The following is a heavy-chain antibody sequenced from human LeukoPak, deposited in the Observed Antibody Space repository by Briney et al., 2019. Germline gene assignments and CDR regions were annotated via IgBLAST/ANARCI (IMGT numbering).Heavy chain of an antibody. V-gene: IGHV4-4*07. D-gene: IGHD2-15*01. CDR1: GGSISSYY. CDR2: MYASGIT. CDR3: ARFCSGGSCPPS. J-gene: IGHJ4*02. Sequence: SETLSLTCTVSGGSISSYYWSWLRQPAGKGLEWVGRMYASGITDYNPSLKSRVTMSLDTSKNQFSLKMSSVTAADTAVYYCARFCSGGSCPPSWGQGTLVTVSS.